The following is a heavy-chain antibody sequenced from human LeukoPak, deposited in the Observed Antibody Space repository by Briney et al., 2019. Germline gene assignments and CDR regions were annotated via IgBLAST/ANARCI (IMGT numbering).Heavy chain of an antibody. Sequence: PSETLSLTCAVYGGSFSGYYWSWIRQPPGKGLEWIGEINHSGSTNYNPSLESRVTISVDTSKNQFSLKLSSVTAADTAVYYCARDANTAMAYPDAFDIWGQGTMVTVSS. CDR3: ARDANTAMAYPDAFDI. V-gene: IGHV4-34*01. D-gene: IGHD5-18*01. CDR1: GGSFSGYY. CDR2: INHSGST. J-gene: IGHJ3*02.